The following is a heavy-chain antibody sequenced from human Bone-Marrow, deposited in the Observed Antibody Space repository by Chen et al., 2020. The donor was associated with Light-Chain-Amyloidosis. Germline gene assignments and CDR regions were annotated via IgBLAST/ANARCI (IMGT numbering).Heavy chain of an antibody. Sequence: QVQLVQSGSEVKKPGASVTVSCRSSGYTLTGYYFHWVRQAPGQGLEWMGRIDPKSGDTNYAQKFQGRVTMTGDATITAAHMELTNLRYDDTAVYYCATAPSYWYGDWGQGTLVTVSS. CDR2: IDPKSGDT. CDR1: GYTLTGYY. CDR3: ATAPSYWYGD. D-gene: IGHD3-10*01. V-gene: IGHV1-2*06. J-gene: IGHJ4*02.